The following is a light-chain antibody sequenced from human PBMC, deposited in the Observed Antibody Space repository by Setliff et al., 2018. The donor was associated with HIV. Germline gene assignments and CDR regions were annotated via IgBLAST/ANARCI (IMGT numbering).Light chain of an antibody. CDR2: DIN. CDR1: SSDVGAYNY. CDR3: SSYAGSYTYV. Sequence: QSALTQPASVSGSPGQSITISCTGTSSDVGAYNYVSWYQQHPGIAPQLMIYDINSRPSGVSNRFSGSKSGNTASLTISGLLAEDEADYCCSSYAGSYTYVFGTGTKGTVL. J-gene: IGLJ1*01. V-gene: IGLV2-14*03.